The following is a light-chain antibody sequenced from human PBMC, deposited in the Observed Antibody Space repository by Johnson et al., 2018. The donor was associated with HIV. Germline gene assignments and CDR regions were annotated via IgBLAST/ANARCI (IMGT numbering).Light chain of an antibody. CDR3: GTWDTSLGAHYV. J-gene: IGLJ1*01. Sequence: QSVLTQPPSVSAAPGQKVTISCSGSSSNIGNNYVSWYQQLPGTAPKLLIYESNKRPSGIPDRFSGSKSGTSATLGITGLQTGDEADYYCGTWDTSLGAHYVFGSGTKIVVL. V-gene: IGLV1-51*02. CDR2: ESN. CDR1: SSNIGNNY.